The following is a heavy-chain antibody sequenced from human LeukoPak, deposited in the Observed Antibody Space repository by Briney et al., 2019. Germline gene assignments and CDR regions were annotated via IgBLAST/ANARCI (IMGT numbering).Heavy chain of an antibody. CDR1: GGTFSSYA. CDR2: IIPIFGIA. CDR3: ARVGYYDSSGYTEDY. D-gene: IGHD3-22*01. J-gene: IGHJ4*02. V-gene: IGHV1-69*04. Sequence: ASVKVACKASGGTFSSYAICWVRQAPGQGLEWMGRIIPIFGIANYAQKFQGRVTITADKSTSTAYMELSSLRSEDTAVYYCARVGYYDSSGYTEDYWGQGTLVTVSS.